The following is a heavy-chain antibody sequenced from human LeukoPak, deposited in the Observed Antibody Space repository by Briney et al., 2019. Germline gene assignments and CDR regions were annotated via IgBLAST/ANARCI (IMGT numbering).Heavy chain of an antibody. CDR1: GYSISSGYY. V-gene: IGHV4-38-2*02. Sequence: SETLSLTCTVSGYSISSGYYWGWIRQPPGKGLEWIGSIYHSGSTYYNPSLKSRVTISVDTSKNQFSLKLSSVTAADTAVYYCARVPDDYGDYANFDYWGQGTLVTVSS. CDR2: IYHSGST. D-gene: IGHD4-17*01. J-gene: IGHJ4*02. CDR3: ARVPDDYGDYANFDY.